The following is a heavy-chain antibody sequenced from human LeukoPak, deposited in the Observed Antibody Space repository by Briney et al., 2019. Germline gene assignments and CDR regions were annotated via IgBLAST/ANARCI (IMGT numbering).Heavy chain of an antibody. V-gene: IGHV4-4*07. CDR1: GGSFSGYY. CDR3: ARDRDDNLFDY. J-gene: IGHJ4*02. D-gene: IGHD1-14*01. Sequence: PSETLSLTCAVSGGSFSGYYWSWIRQPPGKGLEWIGRIYTSGSTNYNPSLKSRVTISVNTSKNQFSLKLSSVTAADTAVYYCARDRDDNLFDYWGQGTLVTVSS. CDR2: IYTSGST.